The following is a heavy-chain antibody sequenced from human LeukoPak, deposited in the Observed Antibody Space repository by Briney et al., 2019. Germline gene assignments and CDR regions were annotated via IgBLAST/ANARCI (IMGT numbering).Heavy chain of an antibody. D-gene: IGHD3-10*01. V-gene: IGHV4-39*07. CDR2: IYYSGST. J-gene: IGHJ3*02. Sequence: SSETLSLTCTVSGGSISSSSYYWGWIRQPPGKGLEWIGSIYYSGSTYYNPSLKSRVTISVDTSKNQFSLKLSSVTAADTAVYYCARGRSRGAFDIWGQGTMVTVSS. CDR1: GGSISSSSYY. CDR3: ARGRSRGAFDI.